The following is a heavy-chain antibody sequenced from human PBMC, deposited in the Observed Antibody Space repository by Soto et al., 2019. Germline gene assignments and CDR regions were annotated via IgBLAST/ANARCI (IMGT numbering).Heavy chain of an antibody. J-gene: IGHJ4*02. D-gene: IGHD3-3*01. V-gene: IGHV3-15*01. CDR1: GFTFLPAF. Sequence: SLRLSCAASGFTFLPAFLLWVRQAPGKGLEWVGRIKSKTDGGTTDYAAPVKVRFPISRADSTPPLYLQMNSLKPEDTAVYYCTTTVMDFWSGYYSGPHYWGQGTLVTVSS. CDR3: TTTVMDFWSGYYSGPHY. CDR2: IKSKTDGGTT.